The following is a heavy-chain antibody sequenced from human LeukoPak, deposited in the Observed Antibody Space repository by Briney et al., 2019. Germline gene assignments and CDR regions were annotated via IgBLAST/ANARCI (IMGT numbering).Heavy chain of an antibody. CDR2: IGGSGDST. D-gene: IGHD6-19*01. CDR3: ARRSGIAVAAAFDY. J-gene: IGHJ4*02. Sequence: GSLRLSCAASGFTFSDYYMSWIRQAPGKGLEWVSGIGGSGDSTYYADSVKGRFTISRDNSKNTLYLQMSSLRAEDTAVYYCARRSGIAVAAAFDYWGQGTLVTGSS. CDR1: GFTFSDYY. V-gene: IGHV3-23*01.